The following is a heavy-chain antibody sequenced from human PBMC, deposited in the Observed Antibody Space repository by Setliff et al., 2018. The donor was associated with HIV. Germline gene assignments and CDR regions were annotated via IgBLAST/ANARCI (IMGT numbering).Heavy chain of an antibody. D-gene: IGHD3-9*01. CDR2: IYYSGST. Sequence: PSETLSLTCNVSGGSISSSSFYWGWIRQSPGKRLEWIGSIYYSGSTYYNPSLKSRVTLSIDTSKNQFSRRLSSVTAADTAVYYWARHGAYYDFLTYYYPRYYFDNWGQGTRVTVSS. J-gene: IGHJ4*02. CDR1: GGSISSSSFY. CDR3: ARHGAYYDFLTYYYPRYYFDN. V-gene: IGHV4-39*01.